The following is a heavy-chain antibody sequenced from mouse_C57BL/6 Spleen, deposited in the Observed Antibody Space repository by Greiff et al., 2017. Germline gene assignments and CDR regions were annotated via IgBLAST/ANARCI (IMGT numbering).Heavy chain of an antibody. CDR1: GYTFTDYE. CDR3: TRGYGSSYVDY. J-gene: IGHJ2*01. D-gene: IGHD1-1*01. V-gene: IGHV1-15*01. Sequence: QVQLQQSGAELVRPGASVTLSCKASGYTFTDYEMHWVKQTPVHGLEWIGAIDPETGGTAYNQKFKGKAILTADKSSSTAYMELRSLTSEDSAVYYCTRGYGSSYVDYWGQGTTLTVSS. CDR2: IDPETGGT.